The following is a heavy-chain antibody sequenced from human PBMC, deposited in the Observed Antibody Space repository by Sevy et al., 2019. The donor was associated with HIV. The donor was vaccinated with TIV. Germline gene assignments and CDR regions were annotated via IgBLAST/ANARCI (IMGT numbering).Heavy chain of an antibody. J-gene: IGHJ1*01. CDR3: AKDVYYYDSSGPRD. V-gene: IGHV3-30*18. CDR2: ISYDGSNK. D-gene: IGHD3-22*01. CDR1: GFTFSSYG. Sequence: GWSLRLSCAASGFTFSSYGMHWVRQAPGKGLEWVAVISYDGSNKYYADSVKGRFTISRDNSKNTLYLQMNSLRAEDTAVYYCAKDVYYYDSSGPRDWGQGTLVTVSS.